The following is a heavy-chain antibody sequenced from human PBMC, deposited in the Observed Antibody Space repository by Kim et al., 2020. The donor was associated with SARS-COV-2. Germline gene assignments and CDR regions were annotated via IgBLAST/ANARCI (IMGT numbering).Heavy chain of an antibody. CDR1: GDSVSTVSTV. J-gene: IGHJ3*01. CDR2: TYHGSKWYN. CDR3: ASYPSGTRGAFDV. Sequence: SQTLSLTCAISGDSVSTVSTVWNWIRQSPSRGLEWLGRTYHGSKWYNDYAVSVKSRITISPDTSKNQFSLQLNSVTPEDTAVYFCASYPSGTRGAFDVWGQGTMVTASS. D-gene: IGHD6-13*01. V-gene: IGHV6-1*01.